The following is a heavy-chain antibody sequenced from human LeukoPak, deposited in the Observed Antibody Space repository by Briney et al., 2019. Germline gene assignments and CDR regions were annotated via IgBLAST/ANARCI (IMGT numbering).Heavy chain of an antibody. V-gene: IGHV3-21*01. J-gene: IGHJ4*02. Sequence: GGSLRLSCAASGFTFSSYSMNWVRQAPGKGLEWVSSISSSSSYICYADSVKGRFTISRDNAKNSLYLQMNSLRAEDTAVYYCARDFRGSPYDFWSGPYYFDYWGQGTLVTVSS. CDR3: ARDFRGSPYDFWSGPYYFDY. CDR1: GFTFSSYS. CDR2: ISSSSSYI. D-gene: IGHD3-3*01.